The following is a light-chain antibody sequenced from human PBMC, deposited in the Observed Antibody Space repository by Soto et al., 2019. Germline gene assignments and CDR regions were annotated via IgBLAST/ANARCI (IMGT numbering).Light chain of an antibody. CDR3: QQYNNPPLT. CDR2: DAS. CDR1: QDISNS. J-gene: IGKJ4*01. V-gene: IGKV1-33*01. Sequence: DIQMPQSPSSLSASVGDRVTITCQASQDISNSLNWYQQRPGKAPNLLINDASNLETGVPSRFSGSGSGTNFTLTISRLQPEDIATDHCQQYNNPPLTFGGGTKVEIK.